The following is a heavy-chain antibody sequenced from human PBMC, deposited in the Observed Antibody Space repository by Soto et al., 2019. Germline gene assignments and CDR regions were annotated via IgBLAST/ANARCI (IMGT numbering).Heavy chain of an antibody. CDR1: GFTFSSYA. CDR3: AKAHKAWLIPLTAFDY. V-gene: IGHV3-23*01. Sequence: PGGSLRLSCAASGFTFSSYAMSWVRQAPGKGLEWVSAISGSGGSTYYADSVKGRFTISRDNSKNTLYLQMNSLRAEDTAVYYCAKAHKAWLIPLTAFDYWGQGTLVTVSS. J-gene: IGHJ4*02. D-gene: IGHD3-22*01. CDR2: ISGSGGST.